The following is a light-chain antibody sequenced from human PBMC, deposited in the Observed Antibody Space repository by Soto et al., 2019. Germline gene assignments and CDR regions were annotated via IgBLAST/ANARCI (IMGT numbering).Light chain of an antibody. CDR2: EVS. CDR3: CSYANSGSFV. J-gene: IGLJ1*01. V-gene: IGLV2-23*02. Sequence: QSALTQPASVSGSPGQSITISCSGTSSDVGAYNHVSWYQQNPGKAPKLMIYEVSNRPSGVSHRFSGSRSGNTASLTISGLRAEDEADYYCCSYANSGSFVFGTGTKVTVL. CDR1: SSDVGAYNH.